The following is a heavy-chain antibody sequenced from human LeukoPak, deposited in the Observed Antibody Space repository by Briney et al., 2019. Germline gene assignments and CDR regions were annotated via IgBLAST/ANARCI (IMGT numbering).Heavy chain of an antibody. J-gene: IGHJ3*02. V-gene: IGHV2-70*01. Sequence: SGPTLVNPTQTLTLTCTFSGFSLSTSGMCVSWIRQPPGKALEWLALIDWDDDKYYSTSLKTRLTISKDTSKNQVVLTMTNMDPVDTATYYCARLIGDPPSFGAFDIWGQGTMVTVSS. D-gene: IGHD2-21*01. CDR1: GFSLSTSGMC. CDR3: ARLIGDPPSFGAFDI. CDR2: IDWDDDK.